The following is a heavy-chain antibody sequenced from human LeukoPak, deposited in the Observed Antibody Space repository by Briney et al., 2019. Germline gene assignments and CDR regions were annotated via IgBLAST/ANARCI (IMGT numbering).Heavy chain of an antibody. CDR1: GYTFTGYY. D-gene: IGHD3-22*01. V-gene: IGHV1-2*02. J-gene: IGHJ3*02. Sequence: ASVTVSCTASGYTFTGYYMHWVRQAPGQGLEWMGWINPNSGGTNYAQKFQGRVTMTRDTSISTAYMELSRLRSDDTAVYYCARDRGYYDSSGYPLGDAFDIWGQGTMVTVSS. CDR3: ARDRGYYDSSGYPLGDAFDI. CDR2: INPNSGGT.